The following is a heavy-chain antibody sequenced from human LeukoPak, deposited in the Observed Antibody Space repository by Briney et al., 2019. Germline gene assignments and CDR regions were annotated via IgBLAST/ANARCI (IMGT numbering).Heavy chain of an antibody. CDR1: GGSISTYY. CDR2: IYTSGST. J-gene: IGHJ3*01. Sequence: PSETLSLTCTVSGGSISTYYWSWIRQPAGKGLVWIGRIYTSGSTNYNPSLKRRAAMSVDRSKNHFSLKLSCVTAADTAVYYCARHFDCCGGSCYRFDAFDVWDQGTMVIVSS. V-gene: IGHV4-4*07. CDR3: ARHFDCCGGSCYRFDAFDV. D-gene: IGHD2-15*01.